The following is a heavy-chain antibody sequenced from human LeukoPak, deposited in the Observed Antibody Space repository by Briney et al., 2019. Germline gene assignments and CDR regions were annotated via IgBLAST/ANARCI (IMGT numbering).Heavy chain of an antibody. CDR2: IAYDGGNK. CDR3: ARDGGYYGSGSYYNPSY. J-gene: IGHJ4*02. Sequence: GRSLRLSCAASGFTFSSYGMHWVRQAPGKGLEWVAVIAYDGGNKYYADSVKGRFTISRDDSKNTLYLQMNSLKAEDTAVYYCARDGGYYGSGSYYNPSYWGQGTLVTVSS. CDR1: GFTFSSYG. D-gene: IGHD3-10*01. V-gene: IGHV3-30*03.